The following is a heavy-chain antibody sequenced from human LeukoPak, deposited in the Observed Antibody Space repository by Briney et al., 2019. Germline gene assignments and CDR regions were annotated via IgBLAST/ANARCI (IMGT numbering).Heavy chain of an antibody. D-gene: IGHD5-12*01. CDR2: INPKTGDT. CDR3: ARDLEGYGSAVPTTVPFLVFDI. Sequence: ASVKVSCMASGYTFTGYYIHWVRQAPGQGLAWMGWINPKTGDTKYPQKFQGRISFTRDMSISAAYMAVRRLRSDDTAVYYWARDLEGYGSAVPTTVPFLVFDIWRQVTMVAVSS. CDR1: GYTFTGYY. V-gene: IGHV1-2*02. J-gene: IGHJ3*02.